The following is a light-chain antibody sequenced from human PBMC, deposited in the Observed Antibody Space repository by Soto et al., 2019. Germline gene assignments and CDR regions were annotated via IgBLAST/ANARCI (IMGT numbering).Light chain of an antibody. V-gene: IGLV2-8*01. CDR3: SSYAGRDIWV. Sequence: QSALTQPPSASGSRGQSVTISCTGTSVDINYVSWFQQHPGQAPKPIICEVTKRHSGVPDRFSGSKSGNTASLTVSGLQDDDEADYYCSSYAGRDIWVFGGGTKLTVL. J-gene: IGLJ3*02. CDR2: EVT. CDR1: SVDINY.